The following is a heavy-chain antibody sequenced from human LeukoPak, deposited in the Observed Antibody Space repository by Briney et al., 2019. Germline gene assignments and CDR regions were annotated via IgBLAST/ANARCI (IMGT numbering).Heavy chain of an antibody. D-gene: IGHD6-13*01. J-gene: IGHJ4*02. CDR1: GGSISSGGYS. V-gene: IGHV4-30-2*01. CDR3: ARGLAARQKAAAGTKRSYYFDY. Sequence: SETLSLTCAVSGGSISSGGYSWSWIRQPPGKGLEWIGYIYHSGSTYYNPSLKSRVTISVDRSKNQFSLKLSSVTAADTAVYYCARGLAARQKAAAGTKRSYYFDYWGQGTLVTVSS. CDR2: IYHSGST.